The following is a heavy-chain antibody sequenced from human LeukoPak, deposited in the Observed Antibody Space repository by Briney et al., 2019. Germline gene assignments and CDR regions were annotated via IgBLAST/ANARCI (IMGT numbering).Heavy chain of an antibody. V-gene: IGHV1-24*01. J-gene: IGHJ4*02. CDR1: GYTLTELS. Sequence: GASVKVSCKVSGYTLTELSMHWVRQAPGKGLEWMGGFDPEDGETIYAQKFQGRVTTTEDTSTDTAYMELSSLRSEDTAVYYCATLFRYYDEIRYYFDYWGQGTLVTVSS. D-gene: IGHD3-3*01. CDR2: FDPEDGET. CDR3: ATLFRYYDEIRYYFDY.